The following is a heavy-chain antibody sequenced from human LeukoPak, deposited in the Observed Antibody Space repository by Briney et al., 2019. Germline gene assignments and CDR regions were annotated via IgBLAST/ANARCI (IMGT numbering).Heavy chain of an antibody. D-gene: IGHD3-10*01. J-gene: IGHJ6*03. CDR2: INHSGST. V-gene: IGHV4-34*01. Sequence: SETLSLTCAVYGGSFSGYYWSWIRQPPGKGLEWIGEINHSGSTNYNPSFKSRVTISVDTSKNQFSLKLSSVTAADTAVYYCARGPSSYGSGSYYNFYYYYYMDVWGKGTTVTVSS. CDR3: ARGPSSYGSGSYYNFYYYYYMDV. CDR1: GGSFSGYY.